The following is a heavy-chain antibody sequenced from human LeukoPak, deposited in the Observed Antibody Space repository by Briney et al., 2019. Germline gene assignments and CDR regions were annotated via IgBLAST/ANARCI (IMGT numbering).Heavy chain of an antibody. Sequence: SETLSLTCTVSGGSISSYCWSWIRQPAGKGLEGIGYIYYSGSTNYNPSLKSRVTISVATSKNHFSLKLSSVTAADTAVYYCARADSSGWYSLDYWGQGTLVTVSS. V-gene: IGHV4-59*01. J-gene: IGHJ4*02. D-gene: IGHD6-19*01. CDR1: GGSISSYC. CDR2: IYYSGST. CDR3: ARADSSGWYSLDY.